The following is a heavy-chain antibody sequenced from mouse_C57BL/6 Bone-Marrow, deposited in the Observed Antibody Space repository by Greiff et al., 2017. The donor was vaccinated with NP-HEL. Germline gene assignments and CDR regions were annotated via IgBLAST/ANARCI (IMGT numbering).Heavy chain of an antibody. J-gene: IGHJ4*01. Sequence: EVKLVESGGGLVQSGRSLRLSCATSGFTFSDFYMEWVRQAPGKGLEWIAASRNKANDYTTEYSASVKGRFIVSRDTSQSILYLQMNALRAEDTAIYYCARDGPYDYDGDYAMDDWGQGTTVTVSS. CDR2: SRNKANDYTT. D-gene: IGHD2-4*01. CDR1: GFTFSDFY. CDR3: ARDGPYDYDGDYAMDD. V-gene: IGHV7-1*01.